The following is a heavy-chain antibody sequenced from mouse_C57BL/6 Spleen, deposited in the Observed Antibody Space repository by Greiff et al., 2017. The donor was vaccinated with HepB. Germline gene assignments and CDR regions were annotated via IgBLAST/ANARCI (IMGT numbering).Heavy chain of an antibody. V-gene: IGHV5-17*01. J-gene: IGHJ2*01. CDR2: ISSGSSNI. D-gene: IGHD1-1*01. CDR3: ARSFYYGSSYFDY. Sequence: EVKLMESGGGLVKPGGSLKLSCAASGFTFSDYGMHWVRQAPEKGLEWVAYISSGSSNIYYADTVKGRFTISRDNAKNTLFLQMTSLRSEDTAMYYCARSFYYGSSYFDYWGQGTTLTVSS. CDR1: GFTFSDYG.